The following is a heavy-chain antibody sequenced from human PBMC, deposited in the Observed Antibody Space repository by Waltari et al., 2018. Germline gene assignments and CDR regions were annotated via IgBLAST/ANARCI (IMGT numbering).Heavy chain of an antibody. CDR2: IRSKANSYAT. D-gene: IGHD5-12*01. J-gene: IGHJ4*02. CDR1: GFTFSGSS. Sequence: VQLVESGGGLVQPGGSLKLSCAASGFTFSGSSMHWVRQASGKGLEWVGRIRSKANSYATAYAASVKGRFTISRDDSKNTAYLQMNSLKTEDTAVYYCTSPGVATFDYWGQGTLVTVSS. V-gene: IGHV3-73*02. CDR3: TSPGVATFDY.